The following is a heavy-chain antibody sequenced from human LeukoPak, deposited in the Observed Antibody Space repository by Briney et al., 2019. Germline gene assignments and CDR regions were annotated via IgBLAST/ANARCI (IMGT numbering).Heavy chain of an antibody. CDR1: GYTFTGYY. Sequence: GASVKVSCKASGYTFTGYYMHWVRQAPGQGLEWMGWINPNSGGTNYAQDFHGRVTMTRDTSISTAYMELRSLRSDDTAVYYCARGFTYYYDSSGYPILGYWGQGTLVTVSS. CDR3: ARGFTYYYDSSGYPILGY. CDR2: INPNSGGT. J-gene: IGHJ4*02. V-gene: IGHV1-2*02. D-gene: IGHD3-22*01.